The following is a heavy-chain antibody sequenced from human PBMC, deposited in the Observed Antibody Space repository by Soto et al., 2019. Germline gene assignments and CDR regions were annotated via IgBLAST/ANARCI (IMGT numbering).Heavy chain of an antibody. CDR3: AKATPPLRGPYGMDV. D-gene: IGHD2-15*01. Sequence: GGPLRLSCAASGFTFSSYCMHWVRQAPGKGLEWVAVISYDGSNKYYADSVKGRFTISRDNSKNTLYLQMNSLRAEDTAVYYCAKATPPLRGPYGMDVWGQGTTVTVSS. V-gene: IGHV3-30*18. J-gene: IGHJ6*02. CDR1: GFTFSSYC. CDR2: ISYDGSNK.